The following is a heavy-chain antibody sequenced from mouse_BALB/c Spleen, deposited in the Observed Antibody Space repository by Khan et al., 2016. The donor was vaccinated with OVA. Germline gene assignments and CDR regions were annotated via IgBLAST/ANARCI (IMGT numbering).Heavy chain of an antibody. Sequence: EVELAESGGGVVKPGGSLKLSCSASGFTFSSFAMSWVRQTPERRLEWVATISTGGHYTFYPDSVKGRFTLSRDNARNNLYLQMSSLRSEDTAMYYCTRSLLDYYAMDYWGQGTSDTVSS. CDR3: TRSLLDYYAMDY. CDR1: GFTFSSFA. V-gene: IGHV5-6-4*01. J-gene: IGHJ4*01. CDR2: ISTGGHYT.